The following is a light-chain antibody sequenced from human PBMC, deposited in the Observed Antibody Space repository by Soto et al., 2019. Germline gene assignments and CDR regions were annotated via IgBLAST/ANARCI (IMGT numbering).Light chain of an antibody. V-gene: IGLV2-14*01. Sequence: QSALTQPASVSGSPGQSITISCTGTSSDVGGYNYVSWYQQHPGKAPKLMIFEVSNRSSGVSNRFSGSKSGNTASLTISGLQAEDEADYYCSSHTSSSTVVFGGGTQLTVL. CDR3: SSHTSSSTVV. J-gene: IGLJ2*01. CDR2: EVS. CDR1: SSDVGGYNY.